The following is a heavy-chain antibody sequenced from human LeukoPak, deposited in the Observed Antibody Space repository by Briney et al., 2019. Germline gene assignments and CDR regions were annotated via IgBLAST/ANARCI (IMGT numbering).Heavy chain of an antibody. Sequence: PGGSLRLSCAASGFTFYSYAMGYVRQAPGKGLEWVSAITGNGGGTYYADSVKGRFTISRDNSKNTLSLQMNTLRAEDTAVYYCAKLDLVEFWSGYFDYWGQGTLVTVSS. CDR2: ITGNGGGT. CDR3: AKLDLVEFWSGYFDY. V-gene: IGHV3-23*01. D-gene: IGHD3-3*01. J-gene: IGHJ4*02. CDR1: GFTFYSYA.